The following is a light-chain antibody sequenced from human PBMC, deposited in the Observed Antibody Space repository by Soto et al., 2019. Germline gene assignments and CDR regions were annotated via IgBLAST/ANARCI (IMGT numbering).Light chain of an antibody. CDR3: QQYGNSPST. V-gene: IGKV3-20*01. Sequence: EIVLTQSPGTLSLSPGEKATLPCRASQSVSSSLAWYQQRPGQAPRLLIYGGSSRATGIPDRFSGSGSGTDFTLTISRLEPEDFAVYCCQQYGNSPSTFGQGTKVEIK. J-gene: IGKJ1*01. CDR2: GGS. CDR1: QSVSSS.